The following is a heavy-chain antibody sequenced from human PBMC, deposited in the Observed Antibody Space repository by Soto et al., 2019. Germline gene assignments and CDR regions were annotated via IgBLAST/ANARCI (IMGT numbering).Heavy chain of an antibody. CDR3: ASLFNDVGEELTAAYPVMDV. CDR2: IDPSDSYT. D-gene: IGHD1-26*01. CDR1: GCNSINYC. J-gene: IGHJ6*03. Sequence: SWSVSGCNSINYCGSCIRQIPGKGLEWMGRIDPSDSYTNYSPSFQGHVTISADKSISTAYLQWSSLKASDTAMYYCASLFNDVGEELTAAYPVMDVWGKGTTVTVSS. V-gene: IGHV5-10-1*01.